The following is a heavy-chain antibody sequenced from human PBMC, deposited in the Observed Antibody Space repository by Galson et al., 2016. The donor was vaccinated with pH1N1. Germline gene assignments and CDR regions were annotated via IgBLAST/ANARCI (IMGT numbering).Heavy chain of an antibody. CDR1: GYSIRNGYY. J-gene: IGHJ1*01. Sequence: SETLSLTCDVSGYSIRNGYYWGWIRQPPGKGLEWIGFIFHTGKTYYNVSLKSRATISVDTSKNHFSLKLTYVTAADTAVYYCAINMDFSGVVFFPFNRWGQVTLVTVSS. D-gene: IGHD3-3*01. CDR2: IFHTGKT. V-gene: IGHV4-38-2*01. CDR3: AINMDFSGVVFFPFNR.